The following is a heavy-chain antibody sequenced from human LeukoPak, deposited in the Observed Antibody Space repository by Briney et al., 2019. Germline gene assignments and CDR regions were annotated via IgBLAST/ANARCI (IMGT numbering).Heavy chain of an antibody. D-gene: IGHD4-17*01. J-gene: IGHJ4*02. Sequence: SETLSLTCTVSGGSISSGPYYWGWIRQPPGKGLEWIGTIYYSGNTYYTSSLKSRVTISVDTSKNQFSLKLSSVTAADTAVYYCARCGYGDYVWGQGTLVTVSS. CDR3: ARCGYGDYV. CDR2: IYYSGNT. V-gene: IGHV4-39*07. CDR1: GGSISSGPYY.